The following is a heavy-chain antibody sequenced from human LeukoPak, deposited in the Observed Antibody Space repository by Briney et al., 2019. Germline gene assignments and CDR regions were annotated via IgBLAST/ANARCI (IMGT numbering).Heavy chain of an antibody. D-gene: IGHD1-26*01. CDR3: ARWGEDVKDSFDV. CDR1: GGSFSSGSSY. V-gene: IGHV4-31*03. J-gene: IGHJ3*01. CDR2: ISFTGTT. Sequence: PSETRSLTCTVSGGSFSSGSSYWSWLRQHPVKGLEWIGYISFTGTTYYNLSLKSRVRISSDTSKNQFSLNLRSVSAADTAVYFCARWGEDVKDSFDVWGQGTLVTVSS.